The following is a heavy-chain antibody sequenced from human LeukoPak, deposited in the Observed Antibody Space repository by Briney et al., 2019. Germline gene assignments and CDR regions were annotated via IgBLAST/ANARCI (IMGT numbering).Heavy chain of an antibody. CDR3: ARDGGGSLDY. J-gene: IGHJ4*02. V-gene: IGHV3-7*01. Sequence: PGGSLLLSCAASGFTFTTYWMAWVRQAPGKGLEWVANIKGDESPRHQADSVKGRFTISRDHNQNSVYLQMSSLRGEDTAVYYCARDGGGSLDYWGQGTLVTVSS. CDR2: IKGDESPR. CDR1: GFTFTTYW. D-gene: IGHD2-15*01.